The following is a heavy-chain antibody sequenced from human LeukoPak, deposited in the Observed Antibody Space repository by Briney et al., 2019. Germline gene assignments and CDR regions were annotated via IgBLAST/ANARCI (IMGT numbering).Heavy chain of an antibody. J-gene: IGHJ4*02. CDR2: ITNSGGGT. CDR3: AKDLWTDSSGWNYFDY. CDR1: GFTFTRSA. Sequence: GGSLRLSCAASGFTFTRSAMGWVRQAPGKGLEWVSCITNSGGGTYYADSVKGRFTISRDNSKNTLYLQMNSLRAEDTAVYYCAKDLWTDSSGWNYFDYWGQGALVTVSS. V-gene: IGHV3-23*01. D-gene: IGHD6-19*01.